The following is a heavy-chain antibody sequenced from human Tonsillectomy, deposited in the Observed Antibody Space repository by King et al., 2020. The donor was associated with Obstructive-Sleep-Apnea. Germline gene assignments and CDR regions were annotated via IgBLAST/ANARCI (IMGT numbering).Heavy chain of an antibody. J-gene: IGHJ4*02. V-gene: IGHV1-69*04. Sequence: VQLVQSGAEVKKPASSVKVSCKASGGTFRSFAINWVRQAPGQGLEWMGGIIPTLGRTDYAQKFQGRVTITADQATTTIYLELGRLRSDDTAVYYCARVREYTYGGGFWDWGQGTRVTVSS. CDR2: IIPTLGRT. CDR1: GGTFRSFA. D-gene: IGHD4/OR15-4a*01. CDR3: ARVREYTYGGGFWD.